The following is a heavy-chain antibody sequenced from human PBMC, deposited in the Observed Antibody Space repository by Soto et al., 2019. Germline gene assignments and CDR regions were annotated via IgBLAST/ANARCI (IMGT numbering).Heavy chain of an antibody. Sequence: EVQLLESGGGLVQPGGSLRLSCAASGFTFSSYAMSWVRQAPGKGLEWVSAISGSGGSTYYADSVKGRFTISRDNSQNTLYLQMNSLRAEDTAVYYCAKVPRVWDPTLPEFDPWGQGTLVTVSS. V-gene: IGHV3-23*01. CDR1: GFTFSSYA. D-gene: IGHD1-26*01. CDR2: ISGSGGST. CDR3: AKVPRVWDPTLPEFDP. J-gene: IGHJ5*02.